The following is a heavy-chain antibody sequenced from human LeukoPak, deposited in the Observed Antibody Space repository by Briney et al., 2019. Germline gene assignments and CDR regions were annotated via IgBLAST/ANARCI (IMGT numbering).Heavy chain of an antibody. CDR1: GFIFSSYA. Sequence: GGSLRLSCAASGFIFSSYAMTWVRQSPGKGLEWVSAISGSDGSIYLADSVKGRFTISRDNSKNTLYLQMNSLRAEDTAVYYCAKDRWASIQLWVGKDYWGQGTLVTVSS. D-gene: IGHD5-18*01. J-gene: IGHJ4*02. CDR2: ISGSDGSI. V-gene: IGHV3-23*01. CDR3: AKDRWASIQLWVGKDY.